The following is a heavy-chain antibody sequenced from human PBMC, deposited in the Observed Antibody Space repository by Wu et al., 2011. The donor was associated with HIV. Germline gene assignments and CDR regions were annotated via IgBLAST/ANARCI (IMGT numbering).Heavy chain of an antibody. CDR2: INPSGGST. CDR1: GYTFTSYY. D-gene: IGHD5-12*01. Sequence: QVQLVQSGAEVKKPGASVKVSCKASGYTFTSYYMHWVRQAPGQGLEWMGIINPSGGSTSHAQKFQGRVTMTRDTSTSTVYMEVSSLRSEDTAVYYCARATPQWLYYFDYWGQGTLVTVSS. CDR3: ARATPQWLYYFDY. J-gene: IGHJ4*02. V-gene: IGHV1-46*01.